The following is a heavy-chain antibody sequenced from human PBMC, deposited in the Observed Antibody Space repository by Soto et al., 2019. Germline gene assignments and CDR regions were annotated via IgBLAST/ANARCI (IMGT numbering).Heavy chain of an antibody. CDR3: ARIKIVGILTYYMDV. D-gene: IGHD3-3*01. Sequence: NPSETLSLTCTVSGDSISTSSSYYWGWIRQPPGKGLEWIANMYYSGSTYYNPSLKSRVTISLETSKNQFSLKLSSVTAADTAVYYCARIKIVGILTYYMDVWGKGTTVTVSS. CDR1: GDSISTSSSYY. V-gene: IGHV4-39*01. CDR2: MYYSGST. J-gene: IGHJ6*03.